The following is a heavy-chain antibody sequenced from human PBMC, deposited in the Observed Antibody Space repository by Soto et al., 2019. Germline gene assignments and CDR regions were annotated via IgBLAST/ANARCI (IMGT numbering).Heavy chain of an antibody. CDR1: GGSISSYY. CDR2: IYYSGST. Sequence: QVQLQESGPGLVKPSETLSLTCTVSGGSISSYYWSWIRQPPGKGLEWIGYIYYSGSTNYNPSLKSRVTISVDTSKNQFSLKLSSVTAADIAAYYCARRYGPGFDYWGQGTLVTVSS. CDR3: ARRYGPGFDY. J-gene: IGHJ4*02. V-gene: IGHV4-59*08. D-gene: IGHD4-17*01.